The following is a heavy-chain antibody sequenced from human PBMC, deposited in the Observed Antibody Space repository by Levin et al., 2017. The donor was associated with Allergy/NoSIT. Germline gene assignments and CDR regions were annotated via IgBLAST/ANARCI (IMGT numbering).Heavy chain of an antibody. J-gene: IGHJ6*03. D-gene: IGHD5-12*01. CDR1: GASISRGFYY. CDR3: AKDLEGCSGYKPYCYMDV. CDR2: IYVTGST. V-gene: IGHV4-61*02. Sequence: SETLSLTCSVSGASISRGFYYWSWIRQPAGEGLEWIGRIYVTGSTTYSPSLKSRVTISLDRSKDQVSLKINSVPAADTAVYYCAKDLEGCSGYKPYCYMDVWGKGTTVTVSS.